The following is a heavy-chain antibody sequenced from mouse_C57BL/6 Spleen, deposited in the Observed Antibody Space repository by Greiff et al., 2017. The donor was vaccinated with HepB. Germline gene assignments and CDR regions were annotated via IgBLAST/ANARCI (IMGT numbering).Heavy chain of an antibody. CDR2: ISYSGST. CDR1: GYSITSGYD. CDR3: AREYSNSLFWYFDV. D-gene: IGHD2-5*01. V-gene: IGHV3-1*01. Sequence: DVKLQESGPGMVKPSQSLSLTCTVTGYSITSGYDWHWIRHFPGNKLEWMGYISYSGSTNYNPSLKSRISITHDTSKNHFFLKLNSVTTEDTATYYGAREYSNSLFWYFDVWGTGTTVTVSS. J-gene: IGHJ1*03.